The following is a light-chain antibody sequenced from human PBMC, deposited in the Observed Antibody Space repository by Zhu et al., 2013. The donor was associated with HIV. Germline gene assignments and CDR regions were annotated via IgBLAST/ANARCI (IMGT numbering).Light chain of an antibody. CDR3: SSYTSTSTQVV. Sequence: QSALTQPASVSGSPGQSITISCTGTGSDVGHYNYVSWYQQHPGKAPQLMIYEVNNRPSGVSNRFSGSKSGNTASLTISGLQAEDEADYYCSSYTSTSTQVVFGGGTKLTVL. J-gene: IGLJ2*01. CDR2: EVN. V-gene: IGLV2-14*01. CDR1: GSDVGHYNY.